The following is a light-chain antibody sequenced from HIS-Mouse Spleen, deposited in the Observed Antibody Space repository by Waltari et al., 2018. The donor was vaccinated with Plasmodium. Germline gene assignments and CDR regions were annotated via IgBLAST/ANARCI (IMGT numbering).Light chain of an antibody. Sequence: EIVMTQSAATLSVSPGERDTLSCSASQSVSSNLAWYQQKPGLAPRLLTYGASTRATGIPARFSGSGSGTEFTLTISSLQSEDFAVYYCQQYNNWSFTFGPGTKVDIK. J-gene: IGKJ3*01. CDR3: QQYNNWSFT. V-gene: IGKV3-15*01. CDR1: QSVSSN. CDR2: GAS.